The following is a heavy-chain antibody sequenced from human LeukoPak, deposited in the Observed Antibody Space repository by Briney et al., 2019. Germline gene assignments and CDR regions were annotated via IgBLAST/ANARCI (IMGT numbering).Heavy chain of an antibody. Sequence: PSETLSLTCAVYGGSFSGYYWSWIRQPPGKGLEWIGEINHSGSTNYNPSLKSRVTISVDTSKNQFSLKLSSVTAADTAVYYCARVLGLRYFDWANYYDSSGYYMGAFDIWGQGTMVTVSS. D-gene: IGHD3-22*01. CDR1: GGSFSGYY. V-gene: IGHV4-34*01. J-gene: IGHJ3*02. CDR3: ARVLGLRYFDWANYYDSSGYYMGAFDI. CDR2: INHSGST.